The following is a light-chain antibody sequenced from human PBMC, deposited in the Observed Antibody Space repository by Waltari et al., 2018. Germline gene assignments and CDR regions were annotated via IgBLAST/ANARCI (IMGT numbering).Light chain of an antibody. CDR2: WAA. CDR1: QSILYRSSNRNA. J-gene: IGKJ1*01. V-gene: IGKV4-1*01. CDR3: QQYYNFPWT. Sequence: DIVMTQSPDSLAVSLGERATIHCKSSQSILYRSSNRNALAWYQQKPGQPPKLLFFWAATRESGAPDRFSVSGSGTDFTLTISSLQAEDVAVYYCQQYYNFPWTFGQGTKVEIK.